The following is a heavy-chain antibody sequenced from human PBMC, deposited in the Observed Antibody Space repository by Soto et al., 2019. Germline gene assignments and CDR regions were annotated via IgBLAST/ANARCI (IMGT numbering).Heavy chain of an antibody. CDR1: GDSVSSNSAA. Sequence: PSQTLSLTCAISGDSVSSNSAAWNWIRQPPSRGLEWLGRTYYRSKWYNDYAVSVKSRITINPDTSKNQFSLQLNSVTPEDTAVYYCAREGGAVAGLFDYWGQGTLVTVSS. V-gene: IGHV6-1*01. D-gene: IGHD6-19*01. CDR2: TYYRSKWYN. CDR3: AREGGAVAGLFDY. J-gene: IGHJ4*02.